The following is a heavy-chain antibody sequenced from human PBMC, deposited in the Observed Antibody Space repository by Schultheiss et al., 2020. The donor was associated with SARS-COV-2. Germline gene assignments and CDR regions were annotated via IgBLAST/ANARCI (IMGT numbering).Heavy chain of an antibody. Sequence: SETLSLTCTVSGGSISSYYWSWIRQPPGKGLEWIGYIYYSGSTYYNPSLKSRVTISVDTSKNQFSLKLSSVTAADTAVYYCARDLVVAGYCTGGVCFDFDYWGQGTLVTVSS. CDR2: IYYSGST. CDR1: GGSISSYY. CDR3: ARDLVVAGYCTGGVCFDFDY. D-gene: IGHD2-8*02. V-gene: IGHV4-4*08. J-gene: IGHJ4*02.